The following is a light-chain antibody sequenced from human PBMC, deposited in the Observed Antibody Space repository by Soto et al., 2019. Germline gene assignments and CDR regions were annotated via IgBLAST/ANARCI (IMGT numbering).Light chain of an antibody. CDR1: SSDVGGYNY. V-gene: IGLV2-11*02. CDR3: CSYGGSYTLI. Sequence: QSALTQPRSVSGSPGQSVTISCTGTSSDVGGYNYVSWYQQHPDKAPKVMIYDVSKRPSGVPDRCSGSKSGNTASLTISGLQAEDEADYYCCSYGGSYTLIFGGGTKLTVL. CDR2: DVS. J-gene: IGLJ2*01.